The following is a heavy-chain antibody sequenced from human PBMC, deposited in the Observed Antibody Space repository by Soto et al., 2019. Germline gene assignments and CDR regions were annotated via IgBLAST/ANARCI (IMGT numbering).Heavy chain of an antibody. V-gene: IGHV4-34*01. J-gene: IGHJ1*01. CDR1: GGSFSGYY. CDR2: INHSGST. CDR3: ARGLGYYPARGRYFQH. D-gene: IGHD3-10*01. Sequence: QVQLQQWGAGLLKPSETLSLTCAVYGGSFSGYYWSWIRQPPGKGLEWIGEINHSGSTNYNPSLKSRVTIAVDTSKNQFSLKLSSVTAADTAVYYCARGLGYYPARGRYFQHWGQGTLVTVSS.